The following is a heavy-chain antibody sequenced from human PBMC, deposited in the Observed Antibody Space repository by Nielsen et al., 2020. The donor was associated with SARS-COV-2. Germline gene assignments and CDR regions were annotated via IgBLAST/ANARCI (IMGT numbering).Heavy chain of an antibody. J-gene: IGHJ4*02. CDR2: IYSGGST. V-gene: IGHV3-53*01. CDR1: GFTVSSNY. CDR3: AREGGYSSTFDY. Sequence: GESLKISCAASGFTVSSNYMSWVRQAPGKGLEWVSVIYSGGSTYYADSVKGRFTISRDNSKNTLYLQMNSLRAEDTAVYYCAREGGYSSTFDYWGQGTLVTVSS. D-gene: IGHD3-22*01.